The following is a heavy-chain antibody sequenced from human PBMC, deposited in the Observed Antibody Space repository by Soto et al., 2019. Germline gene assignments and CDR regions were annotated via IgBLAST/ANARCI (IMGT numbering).Heavy chain of an antibody. CDR2: ISYDGSNK. V-gene: IGHV3-30*18. CDR1: GFTFSSYG. CDR3: SKDPLLRRYYFDY. D-gene: IGHD1-26*01. Sequence: PGGSLRLSCAASGFTFSSYGMHWVRQAPGKGLEWVAVISYDGSNKYYADSVKGRFTVSRDNSKNTLYLQMNSLRAEDTAVYYCSKDPLLRRYYFDYRGQGTLVTVSS. J-gene: IGHJ4*02.